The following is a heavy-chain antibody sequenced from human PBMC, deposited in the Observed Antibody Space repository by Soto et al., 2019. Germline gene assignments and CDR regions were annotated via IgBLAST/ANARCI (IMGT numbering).Heavy chain of an antibody. D-gene: IGHD2-15*01. Sequence: QVQLVQSGAEVKKPGSSVNVSCKSSGGTFNTYTITWVRQAPGQGLEWMGRIIPLLDMTNSAQRFRGRVTITADKPTSTAYMELSSLNSEDTAVYYCVRHTLTFSSDACYSVWGQGTLVSVSS. CDR2: IIPLLDMT. V-gene: IGHV1-69*02. CDR3: VRHTLTFSSDACYSV. J-gene: IGHJ4*02. CDR1: GGTFNTYT.